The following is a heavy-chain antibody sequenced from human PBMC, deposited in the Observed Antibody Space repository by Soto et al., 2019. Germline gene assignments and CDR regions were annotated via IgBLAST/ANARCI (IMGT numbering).Heavy chain of an antibody. D-gene: IGHD2-2*01. CDR3: AKDALGYCITTSCLGPDY. V-gene: IGHV3-23*01. CDR2: ISGSSGST. CDR1: GFTFSSYA. J-gene: IGHJ4*02. Sequence: GGSLRLSCAASGFTFSSYAMSWVRQAPGKGLEWVSAISGSSGSTYYADSVKGRFTISRDNSKNTLYLQVNSLRAEDTAVYYCAKDALGYCITTSCLGPDYWGQGTLVTVSS.